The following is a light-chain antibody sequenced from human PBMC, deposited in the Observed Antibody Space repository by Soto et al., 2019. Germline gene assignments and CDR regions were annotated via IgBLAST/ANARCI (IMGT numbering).Light chain of an antibody. J-gene: IGKJ2*01. CDR3: QQYGSSPPYT. V-gene: IGKV3-20*01. CDR1: QSVTNKY. CDR2: GSS. Sequence: EVVLTQSPGTLYLSPGERATLSCRASQSVTNKYLAWYQQKPGQDPRLLIFGSSDRATGIPDRFSGSGSGTDFTLTISRLEPEEFAVYYCQQYGSSPPYTFGQGTKLEI.